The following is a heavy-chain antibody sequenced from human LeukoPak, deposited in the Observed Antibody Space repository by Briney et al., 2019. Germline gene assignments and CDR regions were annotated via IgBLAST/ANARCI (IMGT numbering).Heavy chain of an antibody. CDR3: ARDRGYSGYDLSWYFDL. Sequence: GGSLRLSCAASGFTFSSYDMHWVRQATGKGLEWVSAIGTAGDTYYPGSVKGRFTISRENAKNSLYLQMNSLRAGDTAVYYCARDRGYSGYDLSWYFDLWGRGTLVTVSS. V-gene: IGHV3-13*01. CDR2: IGTAGDT. D-gene: IGHD5-12*01. J-gene: IGHJ2*01. CDR1: GFTFSSYD.